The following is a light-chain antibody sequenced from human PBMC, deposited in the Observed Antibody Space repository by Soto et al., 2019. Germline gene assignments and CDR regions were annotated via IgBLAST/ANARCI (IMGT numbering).Light chain of an antibody. CDR2: GPS. Sequence: EIVMTQSPATLSVSPGERATLSCRASQSISSELAWYQQRPGQPPRLPIYGPSTRATGVPARFTGSGSGSDFTLTISGLQSEDFAVYYCQQGHNWPLTFGQGTRLEI. V-gene: IGKV3-15*01. CDR3: QQGHNWPLT. CDR1: QSISSE. J-gene: IGKJ2*01.